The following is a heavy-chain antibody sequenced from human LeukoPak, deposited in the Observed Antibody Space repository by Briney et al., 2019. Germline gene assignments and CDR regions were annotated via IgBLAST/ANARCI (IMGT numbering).Heavy chain of an antibody. CDR1: GFTFSSYA. CDR3: ARDRTKPFGSGGSCVDY. D-gene: IGHD2-15*01. V-gene: IGHV3-23*01. Sequence: PGGSLRLSCAASGFTFSSYAMSWVRQAPGKGLEWVSAISGSGGSTYYADSVKGRFTISRDNAKNSLYLQMNSLRAEDTAVYYCARDRTKPFGSGGSCVDYWGQGTLVTVSS. J-gene: IGHJ4*02. CDR2: ISGSGGST.